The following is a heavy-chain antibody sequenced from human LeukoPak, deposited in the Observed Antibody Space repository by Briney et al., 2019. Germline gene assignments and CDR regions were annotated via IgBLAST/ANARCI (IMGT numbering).Heavy chain of an antibody. V-gene: IGHV4-39*07. CDR3: ARGSYGAFRYGDLDY. J-gene: IGHJ4*02. CDR2: IYYSGST. Sequence: SETLSLTCTVSGGSISSSSYYWGWIRQPPGEGLEWIGSIYYSGSTYYNPSLKSRVTISVDTSKNQFSLKLSSVTAADTAVYYCARGSYGAFRYGDLDYWGQGTLVIVSS. D-gene: IGHD4-17*01. CDR1: GGSISSSSYY.